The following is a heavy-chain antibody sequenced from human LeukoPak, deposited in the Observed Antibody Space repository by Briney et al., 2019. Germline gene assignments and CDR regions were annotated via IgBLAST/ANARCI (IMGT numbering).Heavy chain of an antibody. V-gene: IGHV3-7*01. Sequence: PGGSLRLSCAASGFNFSSYAMHWVRQAPGKGLEWVANIKQDGSEKYYVDSVKGRFTISRDNAKNSLYLQMNSLRAEDTAVYYCARDPSIQPFDYWGQGTLVTVSS. CDR1: GFNFSSYA. CDR2: IKQDGSEK. CDR3: ARDPSIQPFDY. J-gene: IGHJ4*02. D-gene: IGHD5-18*01.